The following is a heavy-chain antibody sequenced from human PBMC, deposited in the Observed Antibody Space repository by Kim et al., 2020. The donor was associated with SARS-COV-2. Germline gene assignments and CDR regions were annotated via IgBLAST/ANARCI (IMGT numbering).Heavy chain of an antibody. J-gene: IGHJ3*02. V-gene: IGHV3-23*01. D-gene: IGHD3-10*01. Sequence: SYADSVKGRFTISRDNSKNTLYLQMNSLRAEDTAVYYCAKQPLGDDAFDIWGQGTMVTVSS. CDR3: AKQPLGDDAFDI.